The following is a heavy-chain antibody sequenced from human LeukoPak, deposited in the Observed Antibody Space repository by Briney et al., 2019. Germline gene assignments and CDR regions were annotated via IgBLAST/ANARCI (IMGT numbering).Heavy chain of an antibody. CDR3: AKVPHSWGLFDS. CDR1: GFTFSSYS. V-gene: IGHV3-30*02. CDR2: IRDDGSTR. J-gene: IGHJ4*02. D-gene: IGHD3-16*01. Sequence: GGSLRLSCAASGFTFSSYSMNWVRQAPGKGLEGVAFIRDDGSTRYYADSVKGRFTVSRDNPKNTLYLQMDSLRTEDTAVYYCAKVPHSWGLFDSWGQGTLVTVSS.